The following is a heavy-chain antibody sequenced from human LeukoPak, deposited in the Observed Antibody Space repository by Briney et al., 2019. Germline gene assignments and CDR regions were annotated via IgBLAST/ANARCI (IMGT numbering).Heavy chain of an antibody. CDR2: VNTVSSYI. V-gene: IGHV3-21*01. CDR1: GFTFSAYS. J-gene: IGHJ4*02. D-gene: IGHD3-22*01. CDR3: ARLRRNSDRSDFFYYYDH. Sequence: GGSLRLSCAASGFTFSAYSMNWVRQAPGKGLEWVASVNTVSSYIYYADSMRGRFTISRDNAKNSLFLQMNSLRAEDTAVYSCARLRRNSDRSDFFYYYDHWGRGTLVTVSS.